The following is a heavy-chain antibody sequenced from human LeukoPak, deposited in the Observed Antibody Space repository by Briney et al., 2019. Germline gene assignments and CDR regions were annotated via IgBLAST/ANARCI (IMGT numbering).Heavy chain of an antibody. J-gene: IGHJ3*02. CDR1: GYTFTGYH. CDR3: VKGWDSSGYYAFDI. V-gene: IGHV1-2*02. CDR2: INPNSGGT. Sequence: ASVKASCKASGYTFTGYHIHWVRQAPGQGPEWMAWINPNSGGTKYAQKFQGRVTMTRDTSISTAYMEMSRLTSDDTAVYYCVKGWDSSGYYAFDIWGQGTMVTVSS. D-gene: IGHD3-22*01.